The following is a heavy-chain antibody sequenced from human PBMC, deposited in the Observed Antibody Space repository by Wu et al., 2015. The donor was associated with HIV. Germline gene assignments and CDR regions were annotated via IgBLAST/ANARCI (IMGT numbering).Heavy chain of an antibody. CDR2: INPNSGGT. CDR1: GYTFTDFY. J-gene: IGHJ6*02. V-gene: IGHV1-2*02. D-gene: IGHD3-10*01. Sequence: QVQLVQSGAEVKKPGASVKVSCKASGYTFTDFYMHWVRQAPGQGLEWMGWINPNSGGTNYAQKFQGRVTMTRDTSISTAYMELSRLRSDDTAVYYCGRRGSWGDRTTIIRGGVDVWGQGTTVSVSS. CDR3: GRRGSWGDRTTIIRGGVDV.